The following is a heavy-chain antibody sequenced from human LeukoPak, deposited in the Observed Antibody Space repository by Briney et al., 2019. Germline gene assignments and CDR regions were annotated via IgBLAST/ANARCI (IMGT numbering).Heavy chain of an antibody. Sequence: PGGTLRLSCAASGFMFEDYSMHWVRQAPGKGLEWVSVIYTDGTTHYADSVKGRFTISRDSSKNTLYLQMSSLRAEDTAVYYCARSASYDSNSYYIYYFLDVWGKGTTVTISS. CDR2: IYTDGTT. D-gene: IGHD3-22*01. V-gene: IGHV3-66*01. CDR3: ARSASYDSNSYYIYYFLDV. CDR1: GFMFEDYS. J-gene: IGHJ6*03.